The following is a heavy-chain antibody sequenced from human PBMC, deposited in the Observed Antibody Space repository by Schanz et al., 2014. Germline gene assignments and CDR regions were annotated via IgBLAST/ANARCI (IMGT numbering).Heavy chain of an antibody. CDR3: ARTGYDPSLTH. CDR1: GDTFRSYT. J-gene: IGHJ4*02. D-gene: IGHD5-12*01. CDR2: IIPITGIT. Sequence: QVQLVQSGAEVKKPGSSVKVSCKASGDTFRSYTINWVRHAPGQGLEWMGRIIPITGITNYAQKFQGRVTFTADNSPSTAFLAVNSLRSEDTAVYYCARTGYDPSLTHWGQGTLVTVSS. V-gene: IGHV1-69*02.